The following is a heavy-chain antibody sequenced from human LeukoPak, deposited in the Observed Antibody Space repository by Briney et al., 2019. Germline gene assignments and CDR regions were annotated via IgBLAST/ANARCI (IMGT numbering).Heavy chain of an antibody. CDR1: GYSISSGYY. V-gene: IGHV4-38-2*01. D-gene: IGHD1-20*01. CDR3: ARGRLKSITGTLPRFDP. J-gene: IGHJ5*02. CDR2: IYHSGST. Sequence: SETLSLTCAVSGYSISSGYYWGWIRQPPGKGLEWIGSIYHSGSTYYNPSFKSRVTISVDTSKNQFSLKLSSVTAADTAVYYCARGRLKSITGTLPRFDPWGQGTLVTVSS.